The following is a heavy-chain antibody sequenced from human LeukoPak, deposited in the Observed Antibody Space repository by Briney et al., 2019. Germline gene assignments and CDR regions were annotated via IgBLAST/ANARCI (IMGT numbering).Heavy chain of an antibody. CDR1: GFTSSSSA. CDR2: ISYDGSNK. CDR3: ARDRDSSGWYEGFDY. Sequence: GGSLRLSCAASGFTSSSSAMHWVRQAPDKGLEWVAVISYDGSNKYYADSVKGRFTISRDNSKNTLYLQMNSLRADDTAVYYCARDRDSSGWYEGFDYWGQGTLVTVSS. J-gene: IGHJ4*02. D-gene: IGHD6-19*01. V-gene: IGHV3-30-3*01.